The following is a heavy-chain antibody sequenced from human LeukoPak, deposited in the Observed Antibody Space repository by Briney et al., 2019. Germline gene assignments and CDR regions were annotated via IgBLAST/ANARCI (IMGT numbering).Heavy chain of an antibody. CDR3: AKDPSYDSSGYYTH. J-gene: IGHJ4*02. CDR2: ISWNSGSI. Sequence: PGGSLRLSCAASGFTFEDYAMHWVRQAPGKGLEWVSGISWNSGSIGYADSVKGRFTISRDNAKNSLYLQMNSLRAEDTAWYYCAKDPSYDSSGYYTHWGQGTLVTVSS. D-gene: IGHD3-22*01. V-gene: IGHV3-9*01. CDR1: GFTFEDYA.